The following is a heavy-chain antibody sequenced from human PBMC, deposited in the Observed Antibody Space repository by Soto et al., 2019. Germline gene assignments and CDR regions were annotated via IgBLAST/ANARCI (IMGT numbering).Heavy chain of an antibody. Sequence: EVQLVESGGGLAQSGGSLRLSCEASGLTFSDHWMTWVRQAPGKGLEWVANIKQEGSEKYYVDSVKGRFTISRDNTKSSLFLQMTSLRAEDKAVYYCASRPPADQYYGVFDYWGRGTLVTVSS. CDR1: GLTFSDHW. J-gene: IGHJ4*02. V-gene: IGHV3-7*03. D-gene: IGHD3-3*01. CDR3: ASRPPADQYYGVFDY. CDR2: IKQEGSEK.